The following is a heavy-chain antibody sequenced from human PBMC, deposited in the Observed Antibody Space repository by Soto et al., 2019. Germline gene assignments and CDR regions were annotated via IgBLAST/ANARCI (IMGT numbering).Heavy chain of an antibody. CDR2: ISYDGSNK. V-gene: IGHV3-30*18. D-gene: IGHD3-9*01. J-gene: IGHJ6*02. CDR1: GFTFSSYG. CDR3: AKEPYYDILTGYFLFYGMDV. Sequence: GGSLRLSCAASGFTFSSYGMHWVRQAPGKGLEWVAVISYDGSNKYYADSVKGRFTISRDNSKNTLYLQMNSLSAEDTAVYYCAKEPYYDILTGYFLFYGMDVWGQGTTVTVSS.